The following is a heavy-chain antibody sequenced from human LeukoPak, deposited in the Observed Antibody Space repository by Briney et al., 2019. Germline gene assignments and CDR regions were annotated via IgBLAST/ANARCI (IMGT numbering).Heavy chain of an antibody. CDR3: ARDLWGVPAAIHYFDY. CDR2: ISSSSSYI. D-gene: IGHD2-2*02. J-gene: IGHJ4*02. CDR1: GFTFSSYS. V-gene: IGHV3-21*01. Sequence: GGSLRLSCAASGFTFSSYSMNWVRKAPGKGLEWVSSISSSSSYIYYADSVKGRFTISRDNAKNSLYLQMHSLRAEDTAVYYCARDLWGVPAAIHYFDYWGQGTLVTVSS.